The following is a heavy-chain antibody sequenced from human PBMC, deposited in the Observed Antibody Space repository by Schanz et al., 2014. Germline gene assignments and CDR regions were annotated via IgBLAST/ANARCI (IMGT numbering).Heavy chain of an antibody. D-gene: IGHD6-13*01. CDR3: VSQTGSPNY. J-gene: IGHJ4*02. CDR1: GFSFTTYA. CDR2: IKHDGSVK. V-gene: IGHV3-7*01. Sequence: EVQLLESGGGLVQPGGSLRLSCASSGFSFTTYAMSWVRQAPGKGLEWVANIKHDGSVKDYVDSVEGRFTISRDNAKRSLFLQMNSLRVEDTAVYVCVSQTGSPNYWGQGTLVTVSS.